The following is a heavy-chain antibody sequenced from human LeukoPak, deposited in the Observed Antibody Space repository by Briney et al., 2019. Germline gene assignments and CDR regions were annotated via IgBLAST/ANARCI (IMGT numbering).Heavy chain of an antibody. Sequence: PSQTLSLTCTVSGGSISSCGFYWSWIRQHPGKGLEWLGYIYYSGTTYYNPSLKSRVTFSVDTSKNQFSLKLNPVTAADTALYYCARGTTDGYSYGRFDYWGQGTLVTVSS. V-gene: IGHV4-31*03. CDR2: IYYSGTT. CDR3: ARGTTDGYSYGRFDY. D-gene: IGHD5-18*01. J-gene: IGHJ4*02. CDR1: GGSISSCGFY.